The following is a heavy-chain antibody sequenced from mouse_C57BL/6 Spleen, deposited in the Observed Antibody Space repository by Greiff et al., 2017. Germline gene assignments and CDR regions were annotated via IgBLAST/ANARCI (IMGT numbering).Heavy chain of an antibody. CDR1: GYTFTSYW. V-gene: IGHV1-7*01. J-gene: IGHJ4*01. D-gene: IGHD1-1*01. CDR2: INPSSGYT. CDR3: ARGDGSSYDAMDY. Sequence: VQGVESGAELAKPGASVKLSCKASGYTFTSYWMHWVKQRPGQGLEWIGYINPSSGYTKYNQKFKDKATLTADKSSSTAYMQLSSLTYEDSAVYYCARGDGSSYDAMDYWGQGTSVTVSS.